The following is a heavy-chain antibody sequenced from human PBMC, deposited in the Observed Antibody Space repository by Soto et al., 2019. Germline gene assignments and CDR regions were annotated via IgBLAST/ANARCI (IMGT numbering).Heavy chain of an antibody. Sequence: PSQTLSLTCAISGDSVSSNSAAWNWIRQSPSRGLEWLGRTYYRSKWYNDYAVSVKSRITINPDTSKNQFSLQLNSVTPEDTAVYYCARLHIVVVPAAIRWFDPWGQGTLVTVSS. V-gene: IGHV6-1*01. J-gene: IGHJ5*02. CDR2: TYYRSKWYN. CDR1: GDSVSSNSAA. D-gene: IGHD2-2*02. CDR3: ARLHIVVVPAAIRWFDP.